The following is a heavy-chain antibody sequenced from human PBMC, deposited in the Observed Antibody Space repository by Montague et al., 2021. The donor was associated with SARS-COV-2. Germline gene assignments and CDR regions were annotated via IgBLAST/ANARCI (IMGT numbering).Heavy chain of an antibody. CDR3: ARWDPQTLTLIGLRGKSASDY. CDR2: INHSGTT. J-gene: IGHJ4*02. CDR1: GGSFSGYY. D-gene: IGHD4-23*01. Sequence: ETLSLTCAVYGGSFSGYYWTWIRQSPGKGLEWIAEINHSGTTNYNFNPSLRSRVTISVDTSKSQFSLKLSSVTAADTGVYYCARWDPQTLTLIGLRGKSASDYWGQGTLVTVSP. V-gene: IGHV4-34*01.